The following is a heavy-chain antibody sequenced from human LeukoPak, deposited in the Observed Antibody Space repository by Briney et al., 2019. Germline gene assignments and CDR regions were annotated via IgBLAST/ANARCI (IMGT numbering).Heavy chain of an antibody. J-gene: IGHJ4*02. D-gene: IGHD3-22*01. CDR2: INTDGSST. Sequence: PGGSLRLSCAASGFTFSSYWMHWVRQAPRKGLVWVSRINTDGSSTSYADSVKGRFTISRDNAKNTLYLQMNSLRAEDTAVYYCAIFPYDSSGYSLGYWGQGTLVTVSS. CDR1: GFTFSSYW. V-gene: IGHV3-74*01. CDR3: AIFPYDSSGYSLGY.